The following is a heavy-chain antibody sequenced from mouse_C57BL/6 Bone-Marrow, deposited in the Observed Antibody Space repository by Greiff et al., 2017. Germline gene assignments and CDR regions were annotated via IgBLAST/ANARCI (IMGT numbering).Heavy chain of an antibody. CDR2: ISGGGGNT. CDR1: GFTFSSYT. CDR3: ARRDGYYVLAY. J-gene: IGHJ3*01. D-gene: IGHD2-3*01. V-gene: IGHV5-9*01. Sequence: EVQRVESGGGLVKPGGSLKLSCAASGFTFSSYTMSWVRQTPEKRLEWVATISGGGGNTYYPDSVKGRFTISRDNAKNTLYLQMSSLRSEDTALYYCARRDGYYVLAYWGQGTLVTVSA.